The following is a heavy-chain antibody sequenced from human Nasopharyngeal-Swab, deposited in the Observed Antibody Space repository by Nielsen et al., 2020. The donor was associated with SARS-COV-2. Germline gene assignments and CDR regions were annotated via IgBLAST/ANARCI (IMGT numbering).Heavy chain of an antibody. V-gene: IGHV4-59*01. CDR3: ARDQRSGWFDAFDI. J-gene: IGHJ3*02. D-gene: IGHD6-19*01. CDR2: IYYSGST. Sequence: WIRQPPGKGLEWIGYIYYSGSTNYNPSLKSRVTISVDTSKNQSSLKLSSVTAADTAVYYCARDQRSGWFDAFDIWGQGTMVTVS.